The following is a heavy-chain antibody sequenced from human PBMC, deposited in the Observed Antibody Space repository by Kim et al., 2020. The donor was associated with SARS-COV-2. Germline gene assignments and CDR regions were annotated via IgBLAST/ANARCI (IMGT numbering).Heavy chain of an antibody. CDR2: GTT. D-gene: IGHD3-16*01. Sequence: GTTDYAAPVKGRFTISRDDSKNTLYLQMNSLKTEDTAVYYCTTVGADMDVWGQGTTVTVSS. J-gene: IGHJ6*02. V-gene: IGHV3-15*01. CDR3: TTVGADMDV.